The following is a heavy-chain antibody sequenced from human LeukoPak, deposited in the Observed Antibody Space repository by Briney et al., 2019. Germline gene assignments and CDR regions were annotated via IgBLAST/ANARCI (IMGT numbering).Heavy chain of an antibody. CDR1: GFTFSSYG. J-gene: IGHJ6*03. CDR3: ARDTDEGEDCSGGSCYSNYYYYMDV. Sequence: GRSLRLSCAASGFTFSSYGMHWVRQAPGKGLEWVSYISSSGSTIYYADSVKGRFTISRDNAKNSLYLQMNSLRAEDTAVYYCARDTDEGEDCSGGSCYSNYYYYMDVWGKGTTVTVSS. D-gene: IGHD2-15*01. V-gene: IGHV3-48*04. CDR2: ISSSGSTI.